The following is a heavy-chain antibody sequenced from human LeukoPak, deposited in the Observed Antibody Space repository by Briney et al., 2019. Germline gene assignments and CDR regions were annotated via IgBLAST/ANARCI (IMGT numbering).Heavy chain of an antibody. D-gene: IGHD3-22*01. J-gene: IGHJ4*02. V-gene: IGHV3-30*02. CDR3: ARDYYDSSGYSYFDY. CDR1: GFTFSSYG. Sequence: GGSLRLSCAASGFTFSSYGMHWVRQAPGKGLEWVAFIRFDGSNKYYADSVKGRFTISRDNSKNTLYLQMNSLRAEDTAVYYCARDYYDSSGYSYFDYWGQGTLVTVSS. CDR2: IRFDGSNK.